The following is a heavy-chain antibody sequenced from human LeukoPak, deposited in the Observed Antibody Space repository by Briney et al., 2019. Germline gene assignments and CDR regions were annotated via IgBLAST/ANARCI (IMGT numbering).Heavy chain of an antibody. J-gene: IGHJ4*02. CDR1: GFTFSSYS. CDR3: AREGMVATFDY. V-gene: IGHV3-21*01. CDR2: ISSSSYI. D-gene: IGHD5-12*01. Sequence: GGSLRLSCAASGFTFSSYSMNWVRQAPGKGLEWVSSISSSSYIYYADSVKGRFTISRDKAKNSLYLQMTSLRAEDTAIYYCAREGMVATFDYWGQGTLVTVSS.